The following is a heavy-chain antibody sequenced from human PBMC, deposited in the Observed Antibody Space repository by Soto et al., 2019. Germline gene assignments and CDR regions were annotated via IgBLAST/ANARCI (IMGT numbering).Heavy chain of an antibody. V-gene: IGHV5-51*01. D-gene: IGHD3-10*01. CDR3: ASSGYYYGSGSNY. CDR1: GYSFTSYW. J-gene: IGHJ4*02. Sequence: PGESLKISCKGSGYSFTSYWIVWVRQMPGKGLEWMGIIYPGDSDTRYSPSFQGQATISADKSISTAYLQWSSLKASDTAMYYCASSGYYYGSGSNYWGQGTLVTVSS. CDR2: IYPGDSDT.